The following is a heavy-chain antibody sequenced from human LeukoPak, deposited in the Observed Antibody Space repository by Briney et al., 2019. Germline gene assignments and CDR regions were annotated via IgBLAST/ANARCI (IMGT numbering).Heavy chain of an antibody. D-gene: IGHD2-2*01. Sequence: GGSLRLSCAASEFSVGSNYMTWVRQAPGKGLEWVSLIYSGGSTYYADSVKGRFTISRDNAKNSLYLQMNSLRAEDTAVYYCARGPDCSSTSCYEPRDNWFDPWGQGTLVTVSS. CDR1: EFSVGSNY. V-gene: IGHV3-66*01. CDR2: IYSGGST. J-gene: IGHJ5*02. CDR3: ARGPDCSSTSCYEPRDNWFDP.